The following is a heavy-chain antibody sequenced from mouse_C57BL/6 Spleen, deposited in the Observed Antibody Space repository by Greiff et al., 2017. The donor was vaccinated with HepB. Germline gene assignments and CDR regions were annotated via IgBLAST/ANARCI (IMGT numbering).Heavy chain of an antibody. J-gene: IGHJ4*01. V-gene: IGHV1-22*01. Sequence: EVQLQQSGPELVKPGASVKMSCKASGYTFTDYNMHWVKQSHGKSLEWIGYINPNNGGTSYNQKFKGKATLTVNKSSSTADMELRSLTSEDSAVYYCARWGLLRDYYAMDYWGQGTSVTVSS. CDR3: ARWGLLRDYYAMDY. CDR2: INPNNGGT. D-gene: IGHD1-1*01. CDR1: GYTFTDYN.